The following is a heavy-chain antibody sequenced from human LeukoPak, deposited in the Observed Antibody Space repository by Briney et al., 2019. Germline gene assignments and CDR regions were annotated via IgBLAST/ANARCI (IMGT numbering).Heavy chain of an antibody. J-gene: IGHJ5*02. V-gene: IGHV1-18*01. D-gene: IGHD1-20*01. CDR1: GYTFTSYG. Sequence: ASVKVSCKASGYTFTSYGISWVRQAPGQGLEWMGWISAYNGNTNYPQKLQGRVTMTTDTSTSTAYMELRSLRSDDTAVYYCARENRYNWNDVRGQLKFDPWGQGTLVTVSS. CDR2: ISAYNGNT. CDR3: ARENRYNWNDVRGQLKFDP.